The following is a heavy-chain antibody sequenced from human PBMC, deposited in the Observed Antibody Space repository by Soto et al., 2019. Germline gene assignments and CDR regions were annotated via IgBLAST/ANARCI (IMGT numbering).Heavy chain of an antibody. Sequence: GGSLRLSCAASGFTFSGYAMSWVRQAPGKGLEWVSSITSGADTYYADSVKGRFTISRDNSNNTVSLQLNSLRAEDTALYYCAKAGQFDNWRQGTLVTVSS. J-gene: IGHJ4*02. CDR3: AKAGQFDN. V-gene: IGHV3-23*01. CDR1: GFTFSGYA. CDR2: ITSGADT.